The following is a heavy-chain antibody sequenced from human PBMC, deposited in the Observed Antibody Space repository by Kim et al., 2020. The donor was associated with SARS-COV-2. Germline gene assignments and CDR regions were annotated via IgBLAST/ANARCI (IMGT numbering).Heavy chain of an antibody. CDR1: GFTFSSYT. J-gene: IGHJ4*02. D-gene: IGHD3-22*01. CDR3: AKARRGTMIGPRDS. CDR2: ISGSGGST. Sequence: GGSLRLSCAASGFTFSSYTMNWVRQAPGKGLEWVSSISGSGGSTYYADSVKGRFTISRDNSKNTLYLQMNSLRAEDTAVYYCAKARRGTMIGPRDSWGQGTLVTVSS. V-gene: IGHV3-23*01.